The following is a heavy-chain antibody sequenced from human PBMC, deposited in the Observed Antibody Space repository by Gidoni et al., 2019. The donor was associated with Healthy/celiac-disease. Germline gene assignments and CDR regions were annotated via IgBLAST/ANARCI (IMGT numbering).Heavy chain of an antibody. CDR1: GGSFSGSY. CDR3: ARGFRGSSSFYYYGMDV. D-gene: IGHD6-6*01. J-gene: IGHJ6*02. V-gene: IGHV4-34*01. CDR2: INHCGST. Sequence: QVQLQQWGAGLLKPSETLSPTCAVYGGSFSGSYWSWIRQPPGKGLEWIGEINHCGSTNYNPSLKSRVTISVDTSKNQFSLKLSSVTAADTAVYYCARGFRGSSSFYYYGMDVWGQGTTVTVSS.